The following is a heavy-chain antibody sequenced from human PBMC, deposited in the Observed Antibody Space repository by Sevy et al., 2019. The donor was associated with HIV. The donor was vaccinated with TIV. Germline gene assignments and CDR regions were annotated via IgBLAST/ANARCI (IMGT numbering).Heavy chain of an antibody. Sequence: ASVKVSCKVSGYTLTELSMHWVRQAPGKGLEWMGGFDPEDGETIYAQKFQGRVTMTEDTSTDTAYMELSSLRSEDTAVYYCATDPRKGVVAAYDAFDIWGQGTMVTVSS. CDR2: FDPEDGET. J-gene: IGHJ3*02. CDR1: GYTLTELS. V-gene: IGHV1-24*01. D-gene: IGHD5-12*01. CDR3: ATDPRKGVVAAYDAFDI.